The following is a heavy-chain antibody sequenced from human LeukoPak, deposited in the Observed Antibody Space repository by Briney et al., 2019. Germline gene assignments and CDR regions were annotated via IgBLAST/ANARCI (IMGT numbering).Heavy chain of an antibody. Sequence: QSGGSLRLSCAASGFTFSSYGMGWVRQAPGKGLEWVSGVSNRDGRAYYADSVKGRFTVSRDNSKNTLHLQMNSLRAEDTALYYCASGMSLAGDGPFDFWGQGTLVTVSS. CDR3: ASGMSLAGDGPFDF. V-gene: IGHV3-23*01. J-gene: IGHJ4*02. CDR2: VSNRDGRA. D-gene: IGHD6-19*01. CDR1: GFTFSSYG.